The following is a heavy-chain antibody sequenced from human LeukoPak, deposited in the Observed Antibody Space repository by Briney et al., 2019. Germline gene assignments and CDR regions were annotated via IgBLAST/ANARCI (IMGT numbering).Heavy chain of an antibody. J-gene: IGHJ6*02. CDR1: GGSISSSSYY. CDR2: IYYSGST. CDR3: AKDLPPGGGYYYYGMDV. D-gene: IGHD2-8*02. V-gene: IGHV4-39*02. Sequence: PSETLSLTCTVSGGSISSSSYYWGWIRQPPGKGLEWIGSIYYSGSTYYNPSLKSRVTISVDTSKNQFSLKLSSVTAADTAVYYCAKDLPPGGGYYYYGMDVWGQGTTVTVSS.